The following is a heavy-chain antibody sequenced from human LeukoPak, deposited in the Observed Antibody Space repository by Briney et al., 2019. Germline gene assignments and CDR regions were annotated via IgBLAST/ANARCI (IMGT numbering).Heavy chain of an antibody. D-gene: IGHD3-22*01. CDR1: GYTFTSYG. Sequence: ASVKVSCKASGYTFTSYGISWVRQAPGQGLEWMGWISAYNGNTNYAQKLQGRVTMTTDTSTSTAYTELRSLRSDDTAVYYCARASLGYDSSGYYGDYWGQGTLVTVSS. V-gene: IGHV1-18*01. J-gene: IGHJ4*02. CDR3: ARASLGYDSSGYYGDY. CDR2: ISAYNGNT.